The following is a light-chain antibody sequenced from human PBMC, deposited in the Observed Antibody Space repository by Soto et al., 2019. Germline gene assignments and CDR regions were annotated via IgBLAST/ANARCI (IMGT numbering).Light chain of an antibody. CDR1: SSDVGSYNL. CDR3: CSYAGSRTWV. J-gene: IGLJ3*02. CDR2: EGS. Sequence: QSALSQPASVSGSPGQSITISCTGTSSDVGSYNLVSWYQQYPDKAPKLMIYEGSKRPSGVSNRFSGSKSGNTASLTISGLQAEDEADYYCCSYAGSRTWVFGGGTKLTVL. V-gene: IGLV2-23*01.